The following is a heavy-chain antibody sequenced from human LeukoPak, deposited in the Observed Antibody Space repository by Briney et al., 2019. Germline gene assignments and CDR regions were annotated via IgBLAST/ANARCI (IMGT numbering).Heavy chain of an antibody. CDR1: GFRFSNYG. J-gene: IGHJ6*03. D-gene: IGHD1-14*01. CDR2: LLYDGNTK. Sequence: GGSLRLSCAASGFRFSNYGMHWVRQAPGKGLEWVAALLYDGNTKHYADSVRGRFTISRDISKNTLYLQMNSLTAEDTAVYYCARDHRPEIQYYYMDVWGKGTTVAVSS. CDR3: ARDHRPEIQYYYMDV. V-gene: IGHV3-33*01.